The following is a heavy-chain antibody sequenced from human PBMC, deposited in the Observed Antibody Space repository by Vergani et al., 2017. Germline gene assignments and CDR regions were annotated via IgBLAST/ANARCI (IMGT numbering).Heavy chain of an antibody. CDR3: ARVSPLVVPAAIFYYYYGMDV. J-gene: IGHJ6*02. Sequence: VQLVESGGGVVQPGRSLRLSCAASGFTFSSYEMNWVRQAPGKGLEWVSYISSSGSTIYYADSVKGRFTISRDNAKNSLYLQMNSLRAEDTAVYYCARVSPLVVPAAIFYYYYGMDVWGQGTTVTVSS. D-gene: IGHD2-2*01. V-gene: IGHV3-48*03. CDR1: GFTFSSYE. CDR2: ISSSGSTI.